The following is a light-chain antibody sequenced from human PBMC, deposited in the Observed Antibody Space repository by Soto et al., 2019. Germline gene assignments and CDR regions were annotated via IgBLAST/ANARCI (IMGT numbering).Light chain of an antibody. J-gene: IGKJ2*02. CDR1: QSISTW. V-gene: IGKV1-5*01. Sequence: GDRVTITCWASQSISTWLAWYQQKPGKAPKLLIYDASSLQSGVPSRFSGSGSGIEFTLTISSLQPDDFATYYCQQYNSFSGTFGQGTKLEIK. CDR3: QQYNSFSGT. CDR2: DAS.